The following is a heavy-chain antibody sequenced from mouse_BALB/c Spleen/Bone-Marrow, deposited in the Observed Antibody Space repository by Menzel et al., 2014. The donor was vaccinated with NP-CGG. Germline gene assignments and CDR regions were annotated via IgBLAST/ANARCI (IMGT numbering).Heavy chain of an antibody. Sequence: EVQLQQSGAELVRSGASVKSSCTASGFNIKDYYMHWVKQRPEQGLEWIGWIDPENGDTEYVPKFQGKATMTADTSSNTAYLQLSSLTSEDTAVYYCNAHITTVSYWGQGTTLTVSS. D-gene: IGHD1-1*01. CDR1: GFNIKDYY. CDR3: NAHITTVSY. V-gene: IGHV14-4*02. J-gene: IGHJ2*01. CDR2: IDPENGDT.